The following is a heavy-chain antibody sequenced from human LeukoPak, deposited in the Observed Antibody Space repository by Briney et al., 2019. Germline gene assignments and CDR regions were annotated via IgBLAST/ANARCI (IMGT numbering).Heavy chain of an antibody. D-gene: IGHD6-19*01. V-gene: IGHV1-18*01. CDR1: GYTFSSYG. Sequence: ASVKVSCKASGYTFSSYGISWVRQATGQGLEWMGWISTHNGNTHYAQKLQGRVTMTTDTSTSTAYMELRSLRSDDTAVYYCARSSLAVAGSVFDYWGQGTLVTVSS. J-gene: IGHJ4*02. CDR3: ARSSLAVAGSVFDY. CDR2: ISTHNGNT.